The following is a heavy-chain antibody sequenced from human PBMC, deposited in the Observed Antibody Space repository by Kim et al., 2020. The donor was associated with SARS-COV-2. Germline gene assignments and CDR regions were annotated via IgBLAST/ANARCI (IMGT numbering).Heavy chain of an antibody. J-gene: IGHJ4*02. CDR1: GGSFSGYY. Sequence: SETLSLTCAVYGGSFSGYYWSWIRQPPGKGLEWIGEINHSGSTNYNPSLKSRVTISVDTSKNQFSLKLSSVTAADTAVYYCAGSITMVRGAYPFWGQGTLVTVSS. D-gene: IGHD3-10*01. V-gene: IGHV4-34*01. CDR2: INHSGST. CDR3: AGSITMVRGAYPF.